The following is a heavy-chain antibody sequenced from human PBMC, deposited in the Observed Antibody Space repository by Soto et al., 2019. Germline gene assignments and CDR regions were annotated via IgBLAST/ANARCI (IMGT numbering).Heavy chain of an antibody. CDR2: IYYSGST. D-gene: IGHD5-12*01. CDR1: GGSISSYY. Sequence: SETLSLTCTVSGGSISSYYWSWIRQPPGKGLEWIGYIYYSGSTNYNPSLKSRVTISVDTSKNQFSLKLSSVTAADTAVYYCASGAWVYSGYDHAAFDIWGQGTMVTVSS. J-gene: IGHJ3*02. CDR3: ASGAWVYSGYDHAAFDI. V-gene: IGHV4-59*08.